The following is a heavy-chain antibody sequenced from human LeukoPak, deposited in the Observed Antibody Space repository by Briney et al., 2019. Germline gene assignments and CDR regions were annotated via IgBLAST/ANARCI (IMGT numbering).Heavy chain of an antibody. D-gene: IGHD2-2*02. CDR2: IYHSGST. CDR1: GGSISSGGYY. V-gene: IGHV4-30-2*01. J-gene: IGHJ4*02. Sequence: SQTLSLTCTVSGGSISSGGYYWSWIRQPPGKGLEWIGYIYHSGSTYYNPSLKSRVTISVDRSKNQFSLKLSSVTAADTAVYYCARDWGDDIVVVPAAISPLDYWGQGTLVTVSS. CDR3: ARDWGDDIVVVPAAISPLDY.